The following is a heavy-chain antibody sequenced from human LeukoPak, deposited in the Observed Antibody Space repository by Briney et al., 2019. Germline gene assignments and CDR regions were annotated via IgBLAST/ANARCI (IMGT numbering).Heavy chain of an antibody. Sequence: SETLSLTCTVSGGSISSGSYYWRWIRQPAGTGLEWIGRIYTSGSTNYNPSLKSRVTISVDTSKNQFSLKLSSVTAADTAVYYCARDYYDSSGYYFDYWGQGTPVTVSS. J-gene: IGHJ4*02. CDR2: IYTSGST. CDR1: GGSISSGSYY. D-gene: IGHD3-22*01. V-gene: IGHV4-61*02. CDR3: ARDYYDSSGYYFDY.